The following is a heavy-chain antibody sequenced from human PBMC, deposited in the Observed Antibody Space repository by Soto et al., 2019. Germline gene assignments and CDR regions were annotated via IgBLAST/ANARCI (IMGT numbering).Heavy chain of an antibody. J-gene: IGHJ4*02. CDR1: EFTFSNYA. CDR3: AKNPGYYYDSTGYHFDY. CDR2: ISYGGGTT. D-gene: IGHD3-22*01. V-gene: IGHV3-23*01. Sequence: GRSLRLSCAASEFTFSNYAMSWVRQAPGKGLEWVSAISYGGGTTYYADSVKGRFTISRDNSKNTLYLQMNSLRAEDTAVYYCAKNPGYYYDSTGYHFDYWGQGT.